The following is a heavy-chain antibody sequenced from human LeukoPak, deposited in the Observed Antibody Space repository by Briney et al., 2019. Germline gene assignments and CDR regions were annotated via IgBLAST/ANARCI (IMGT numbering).Heavy chain of an antibody. V-gene: IGHV3-23*01. J-gene: IGHJ5*02. CDR2: ISGSGGST. D-gene: IGHD6-6*01. Sequence: GGSLRLSCAASGFTFSSYAMSWVRQAPGKGLEWVSAISGSGGSTYYADSVKGRFTISRDNSKNTLYLQMYSLRAEDTAVYYCAKDLRGSSSSWFDPWGQGTLVTVSS. CDR3: AKDLRGSSSSWFDP. CDR1: GFTFSSYA.